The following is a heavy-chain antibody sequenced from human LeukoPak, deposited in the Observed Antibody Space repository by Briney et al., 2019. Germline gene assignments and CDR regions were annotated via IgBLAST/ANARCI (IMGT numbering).Heavy chain of an antibody. Sequence: KPTETLSLTCTVSGGSISSHYWSWIRQPPGKGLEWIGYFYYSGSTNYNPSLKSRVTISVDTSKNQFSLKLSSVTAADTAVYYCARYYYFDSSGYYAYMDVWGKGTTVTVS. V-gene: IGHV4-59*11. CDR3: ARYYYFDSSGYYAYMDV. CDR1: GGSISSHY. D-gene: IGHD3-22*01. J-gene: IGHJ6*03. CDR2: FYYSGST.